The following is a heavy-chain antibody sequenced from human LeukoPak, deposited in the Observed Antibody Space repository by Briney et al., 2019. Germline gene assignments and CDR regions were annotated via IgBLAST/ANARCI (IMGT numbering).Heavy chain of an antibody. CDR3: ARVLGYQLLSAPPDAFDI. CDR2: IYHSGST. V-gene: IGHV4-38-2*01. J-gene: IGHJ3*02. Sequence: SETLSLTCAVSGYSISSGYYWGWIRQPPGKGLEWIGSIYHSGSTYYTPSLKSRVTISVDTSKNQFSLKLSSVTAADTAVYYCARVLGYQLLSAPPDAFDIWGQGTMVTVSS. D-gene: IGHD2-2*01. CDR1: GYSISSGYY.